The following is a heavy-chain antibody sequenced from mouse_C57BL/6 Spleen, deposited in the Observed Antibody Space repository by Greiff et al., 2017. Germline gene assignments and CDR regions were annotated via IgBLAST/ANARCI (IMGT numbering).Heavy chain of an antibody. J-gene: IGHJ3*01. Sequence: QVQLQQSGAELMKPGASVKLSCKATGYTFTGYWIEWVKQRPGHGLEWIGEILPGSGSTNYNEKFKGKSTFTADTSTNTAYMKLSSLTTEDSAIYYCATAAAYYSNDGFAYWGQGTMVTVSA. CDR3: ATAAAYYSNDGFAY. CDR1: GYTFTGYW. CDR2: ILPGSGST. D-gene: IGHD2-12*01. V-gene: IGHV1-9*01.